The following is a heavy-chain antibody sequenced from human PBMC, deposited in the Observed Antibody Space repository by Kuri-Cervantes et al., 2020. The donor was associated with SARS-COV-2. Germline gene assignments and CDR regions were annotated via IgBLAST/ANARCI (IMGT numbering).Heavy chain of an antibody. CDR2: IYHGGST. Sequence: ESLKISCAVSGYSISSGYYWGWIRQPPGKGLEWIGSIYHGGSTYYNPSLKSRVTISVDTSKNQFSLKLSSVTAADTAVYYCARGPAHDFWSGYRFDYWGQGTLVTVSS. D-gene: IGHD3-3*01. CDR3: ARGPAHDFWSGYRFDY. J-gene: IGHJ4*02. V-gene: IGHV4-38-2*01. CDR1: GYSISSGYY.